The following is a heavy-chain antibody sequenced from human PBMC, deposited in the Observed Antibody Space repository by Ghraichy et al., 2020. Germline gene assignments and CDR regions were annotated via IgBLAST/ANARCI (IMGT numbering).Heavy chain of an antibody. D-gene: IGHD4-17*01. CDR3: ARDIRGFGDYAFRVYV. CDR1: GYTFTSYG. J-gene: IGHJ6*02. Sequence: ASVKVSCKASGYTFTSYGISWVRQAPGQGLEWMGWISAYNGNTNYAQKLQGRVTMTTDTSTSTAYMELRSLRSDDTAMYYCARDIRGFGDYAFRVYVWGQATTVTVSS. V-gene: IGHV1-18*04. CDR2: ISAYNGNT.